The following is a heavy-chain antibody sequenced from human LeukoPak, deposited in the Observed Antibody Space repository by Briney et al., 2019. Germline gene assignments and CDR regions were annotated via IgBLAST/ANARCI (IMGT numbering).Heavy chain of an antibody. D-gene: IGHD5-12*01. V-gene: IGHV1-46*01. Sequence: ASVKVSCKASGYTFTSYYMHWVRQAPGQGLEWMGIINPSGGSTSYAQKFQGRVTITADESTSTAYMELSSLRSEDTAVYYCARVRGSARDWYFDLWGRGTLVTVSS. CDR1: GYTFTSYY. CDR2: INPSGGST. J-gene: IGHJ2*01. CDR3: ARVRGSARDWYFDL.